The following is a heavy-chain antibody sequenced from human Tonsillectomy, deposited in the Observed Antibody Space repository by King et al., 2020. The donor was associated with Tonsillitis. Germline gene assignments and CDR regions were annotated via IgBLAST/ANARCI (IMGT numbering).Heavy chain of an antibody. D-gene: IGHD3-22*01. V-gene: IGHV3-23*03. J-gene: IGHJ4*02. CDR1: GFTFSSYA. Sequence: VQLVESGGGLVQPGGSLRLSCAASGFTFSSYAMSWVRQAPGKGLEWVSVIYSGGSSTYYADSVKGRFTISRDNSKNTLYLQMNSLRAEDTAVYYCAKSDTYYYDSSGYQTNDYWGQGTLVTVSS. CDR3: AKSDTYYYDSSGYQTNDY. CDR2: IYSGGSST.